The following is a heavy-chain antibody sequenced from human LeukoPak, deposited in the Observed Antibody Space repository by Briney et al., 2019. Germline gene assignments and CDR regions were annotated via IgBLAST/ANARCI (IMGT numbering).Heavy chain of an antibody. CDR1: GFTVSTYA. CDR2: ISGNGVST. J-gene: IGHJ4*02. V-gene: IGHV3-64*01. CDR3: AGGLGWCSPFDY. Sequence: GRSLSLSCAASGFTVSTYAMYSASQPPREGLEYVSAISGNGVSTFYANSVKGRFTISRDNTKNTLYLQMGSLRAEDMAVYYCAGGLGWCSPFDYWGQGTLVTVSS. D-gene: IGHD2-8*01.